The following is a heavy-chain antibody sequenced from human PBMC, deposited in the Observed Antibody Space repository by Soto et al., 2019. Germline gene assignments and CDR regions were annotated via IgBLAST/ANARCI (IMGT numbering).Heavy chain of an antibody. CDR3: ARDRGCSSASCYGRIYYYYYYMDV. V-gene: IGHV1-3*01. CDR2: INAGNGDT. J-gene: IGHJ6*03. D-gene: IGHD2-2*01. Sequence: ASVKVSCKASGYSLTNYAGHWVRQAPGQRLEWMGWINAGNGDTKYSQKFQARVTITRDTSASTAYMELSSLRSEDTAVYYCARDRGCSSASCYGRIYYYYYYMDVWGKGTTLTVSS. CDR1: GYSLTNYA.